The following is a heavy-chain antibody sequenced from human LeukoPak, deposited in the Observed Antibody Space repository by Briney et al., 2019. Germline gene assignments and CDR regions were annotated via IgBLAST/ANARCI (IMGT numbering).Heavy chain of an antibody. CDR3: ARAPTYYDSSGYYNEHFDY. J-gene: IGHJ4*02. CDR1: GFTFSSYA. D-gene: IGHD3-22*01. Sequence: PGGSLRLSCAASGFTFSSYAMSWVRQAPGKGLEWVSAISGSGGSTYYADSVKGRFTISRDNSKNTLYLQMNSLRAEDTAVYYCARAPTYYDSSGYYNEHFDYWGQGTLVTVSS. CDR2: ISGSGGST. V-gene: IGHV3-23*01.